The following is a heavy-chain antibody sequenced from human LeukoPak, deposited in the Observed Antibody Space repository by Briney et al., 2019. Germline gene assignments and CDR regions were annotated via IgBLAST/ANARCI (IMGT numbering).Heavy chain of an antibody. CDR3: ARVYSSSWPYYFDY. V-gene: IGHV4-39*07. D-gene: IGHD6-13*01. J-gene: IGHJ4*02. CDR2: IYYSGST. CDR1: GGSISSSSYY. Sequence: KPSETLSLTCTVSGGSISSSSYYWGWIRQPPGKGLEWIGSIYYSGSTYYNPSLKSRVTISVDTSKNQFSLKLSSVTAADTAVYYCARVYSSSWPYYFDYWGQGTLVTVSP.